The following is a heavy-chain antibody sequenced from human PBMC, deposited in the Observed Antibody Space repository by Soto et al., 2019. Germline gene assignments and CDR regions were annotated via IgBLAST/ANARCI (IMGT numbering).Heavy chain of an antibody. J-gene: IGHJ3*02. V-gene: IGHV3-23*01. CDR3: AKDRSGWGSFDI. Sequence: EVQVLESGGGLVQPGGSLRLSCSASGFTFNDINWVRQAPGKGLEWISRITGGGHTDYVDSVKGRFTISRDNSKNTVYLQMNSLRADDTAVYYCAKDRSGWGSFDIWGQATVVTVSS. CDR1: GFTFND. CDR2: ITGGGHT. D-gene: IGHD3-16*01.